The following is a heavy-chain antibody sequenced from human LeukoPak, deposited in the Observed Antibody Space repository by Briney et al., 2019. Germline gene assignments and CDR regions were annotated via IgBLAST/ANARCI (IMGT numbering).Heavy chain of an antibody. V-gene: IGHV4-59*01. Sequence: PSETLSLTCTVSGVSISSYYWSWIRQPPGKGLEWIGYIYYSGSTNYNPSLKSRVTISVDTSKNQFSLKLSSVTAADTAVYYCVRGDYGDYGDYYYGMDVWGQGTTVTVSS. J-gene: IGHJ6*02. CDR2: IYYSGST. CDR1: GVSISSYY. D-gene: IGHD4-17*01. CDR3: VRGDYGDYGDYYYGMDV.